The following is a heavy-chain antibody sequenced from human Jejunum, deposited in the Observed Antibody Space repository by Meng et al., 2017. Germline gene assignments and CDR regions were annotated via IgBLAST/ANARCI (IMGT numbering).Heavy chain of an antibody. CDR1: GFSLSTSGVG. J-gene: IGHJ5*02. V-gene: IGHV2-5*02. D-gene: IGHD6-13*01. CDR3: AHRLAYSTNYNVGWFDP. Sequence: SGPTLVKPTQTLTLTCTFSGFSLSTSGVGVGWMRQPPGKALECLALIYWDDDKRYNPSLKNRLTITKDTSKNQVVLTMTNMDPVDTATYYCAHRLAYSTNYNVGWFDPWGQGTLVTVSS. CDR2: IYWDDDK.